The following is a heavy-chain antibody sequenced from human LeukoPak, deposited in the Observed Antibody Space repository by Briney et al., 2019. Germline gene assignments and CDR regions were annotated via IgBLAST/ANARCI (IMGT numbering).Heavy chain of an antibody. J-gene: IGHJ4*02. CDR1: GGSISSSSYY. CDR3: FIAAAGTDY. V-gene: IGHV4-39*01. Sequence: TSETLSLTCNVSGGSISSSSYYWGWIRQPPGKGLEWIGSIYYSGSTYYNPSLKSRVTISVDTSKNQFSLKLSSVTAADTAVYYCFIAAAGTDYWGQGALVTVSS. D-gene: IGHD6-13*01. CDR2: IYYSGST.